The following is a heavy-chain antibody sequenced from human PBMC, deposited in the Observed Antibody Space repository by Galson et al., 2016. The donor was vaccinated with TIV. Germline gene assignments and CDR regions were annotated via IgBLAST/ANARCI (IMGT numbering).Heavy chain of an antibody. Sequence: SLRLSCAASGFTFANYAMNWVRQAPGKGLEWVAVISGSGDNTYYADSVKGRFTISRDNSKNTLYLQMSSLRAEDTAVYYCAKDWRGSCYFLDYWGQGTLVTVSS. J-gene: IGHJ4*02. V-gene: IGHV3-23*01. CDR1: GFTFANYA. CDR2: ISGSGDNT. CDR3: AKDWRGSCYFLDY. D-gene: IGHD3-22*01.